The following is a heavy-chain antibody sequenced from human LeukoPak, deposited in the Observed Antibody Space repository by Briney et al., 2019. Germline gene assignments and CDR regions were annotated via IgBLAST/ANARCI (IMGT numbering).Heavy chain of an antibody. Sequence: PGRSLRLSCAASGFTFSSYAMHWVRQAPGKGLEWVAVTSYDGSNKYYADSVKGRFTISRDNSKNTLYLQMNSLRAEDTAVYYCAREGSYGKGSSDPFDIWGQGTMVTVSS. J-gene: IGHJ3*02. CDR3: AREGSYGKGSSDPFDI. V-gene: IGHV3-30-3*01. D-gene: IGHD4-17*01. CDR2: TSYDGSNK. CDR1: GFTFSSYA.